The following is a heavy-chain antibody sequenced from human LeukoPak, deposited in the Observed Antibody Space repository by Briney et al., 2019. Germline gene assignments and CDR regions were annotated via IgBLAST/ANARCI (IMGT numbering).Heavy chain of an antibody. J-gene: IGHJ4*02. Sequence: PSETLSLTCTVSGGSLSSSSYYWGWIRQPPGKGLEWIGSIYYSGSTYYNPSLKSRVTISVDTSKNQFSLKLSSVTAADTAVYYCARYCSGGSCFNQIGRRDDYWGQGTLVTVSS. D-gene: IGHD2-15*01. CDR3: ARYCSGGSCFNQIGRRDDY. CDR2: IYYSGST. CDR1: GGSLSSSSYY. V-gene: IGHV4-39*01.